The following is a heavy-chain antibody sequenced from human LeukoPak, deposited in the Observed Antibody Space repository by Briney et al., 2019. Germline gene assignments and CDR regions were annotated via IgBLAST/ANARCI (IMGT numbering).Heavy chain of an antibody. CDR2: ISGSGGGT. V-gene: IGHV3-23*01. Sequence: GRSLRLSCAASGFTLSSYAMSWVRQAPGKGLEWVSAISGSGGGTYYADSVKGRFTISRDNSKNTLYLQMNSLRAEDTAVYYCAKGGSWIQLWLADYFDYWGQGTLVTVSS. J-gene: IGHJ4*02. CDR1: GFTLSSYA. CDR3: AKGGSWIQLWLADYFDY. D-gene: IGHD5-18*01.